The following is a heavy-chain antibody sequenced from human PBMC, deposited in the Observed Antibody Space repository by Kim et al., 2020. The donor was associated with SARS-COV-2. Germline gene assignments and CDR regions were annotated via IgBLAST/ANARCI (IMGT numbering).Heavy chain of an antibody. Sequence: SETLSLTCAVYGGSFSGYYWSWIRQPPGKGLEWIGEINHSGSTNYNPSLKSRVTISVDTSKNQFSLKLSSVTAADTAVYYCARGPYGSGSYYRNWFDPWGQGTLVTVSS. J-gene: IGHJ5*02. CDR2: INHSGST. V-gene: IGHV4-34*01. D-gene: IGHD3-10*01. CDR1: GGSFSGYY. CDR3: ARGPYGSGSYYRNWFDP.